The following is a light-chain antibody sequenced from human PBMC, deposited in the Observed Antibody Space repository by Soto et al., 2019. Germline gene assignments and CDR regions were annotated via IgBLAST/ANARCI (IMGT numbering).Light chain of an antibody. J-gene: IGLJ2*01. CDR3: QSYDSSLSGSV. CDR2: GNS. V-gene: IGLV1-40*01. Sequence: QSVLTQPPSVSGAPGQRVTISCTGSSSNIGAGYDVHWYQQLPGTAPKLLIYGNSNRPSGVPDRFSGSKSGTSASQAIIGLQAEDEADYYCQSYDSSLSGSVFGGGTKLTVL. CDR1: SSNIGAGYD.